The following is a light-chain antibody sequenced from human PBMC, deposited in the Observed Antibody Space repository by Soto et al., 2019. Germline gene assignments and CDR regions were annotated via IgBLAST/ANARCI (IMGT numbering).Light chain of an antibody. J-gene: IGKJ1*01. V-gene: IGKV3-15*01. CDR3: QQYNNWPVWT. CDR2: GAS. Sequence: ELVMTQSPATLSVSPGERATLSCRASQSVSSNLAWYQQKPGQAPRLLIYGASTRATGIPARFSGSGSGTEFTLTNSSLQSEDFAVYYCQQYNNWPVWTFGQGTKVEIK. CDR1: QSVSSN.